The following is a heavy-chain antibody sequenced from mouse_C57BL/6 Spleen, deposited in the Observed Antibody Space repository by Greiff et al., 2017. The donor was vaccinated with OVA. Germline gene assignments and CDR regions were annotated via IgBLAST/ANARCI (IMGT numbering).Heavy chain of an antibody. CDR1: GYTFTSYG. J-gene: IGHJ4*01. D-gene: IGHD4-1*01. CDR3: ARDYWDEGAMDY. Sequence: QVQLQQPGAELARPGASVKLSCKASGYTFTSYGISWVKQRPGQGLEWIGEIYPSSGNTYYNEKFKGKATLTADKSSSTAYMELRSLTSEDAAVYVCARDYWDEGAMDYWGQGTSVTVAS. CDR2: IYPSSGNT. V-gene: IGHV1-81*01.